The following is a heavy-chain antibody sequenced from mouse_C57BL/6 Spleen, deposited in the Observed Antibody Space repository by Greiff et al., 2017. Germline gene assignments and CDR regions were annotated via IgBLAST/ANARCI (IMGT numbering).Heavy chain of an antibody. V-gene: IGHV1-22*01. CDR2: INPNNGGT. J-gene: IGHJ1*03. Sequence: DVQLQESGPELVKPGASVKMSCKASGYTFTDYNMHWVKQSHGKSLEWIGYINPNNGGTSYNQKFKGKATLTVNKSSSTAYMELRSLTSEDSAVYYCARWGFTTVAWYFDVWGTGTTVTVSS. CDR3: ARWGFTTVAWYFDV. D-gene: IGHD1-1*01. CDR1: GYTFTDYN.